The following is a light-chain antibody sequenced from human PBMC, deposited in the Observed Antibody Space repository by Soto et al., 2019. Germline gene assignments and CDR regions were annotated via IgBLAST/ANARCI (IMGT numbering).Light chain of an antibody. CDR2: GAS. J-gene: IGKJ1*01. CDR1: QSVSSN. V-gene: IGKV3-15*01. Sequence: EIVMTQSPATLSVSPGERATLSCRASQSVSSNLAWYQQKPGQTPRLLIYGASTRATGIPARFSGSGSGTEFTLTITSLQSEDFAVYYCQQRSNWPWTFGRGTKVEIK. CDR3: QQRSNWPWT.